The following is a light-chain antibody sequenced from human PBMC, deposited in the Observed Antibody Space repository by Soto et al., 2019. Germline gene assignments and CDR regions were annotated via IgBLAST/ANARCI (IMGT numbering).Light chain of an antibody. CDR1: QDIDTS. CDR2: AAS. CDR3: QHYETFSWT. J-gene: IGKJ1*01. V-gene: IGKV1-5*01. Sequence: DIQMTQSPSTLSASVGDRVTITCRASQDIDTSLAWFQQRPGKAPKLLIYAASGLESGVPSTFSGSGSGTEFPLTISSVQPDDFATYFCQHYETFSWTFGQGTTVEVK.